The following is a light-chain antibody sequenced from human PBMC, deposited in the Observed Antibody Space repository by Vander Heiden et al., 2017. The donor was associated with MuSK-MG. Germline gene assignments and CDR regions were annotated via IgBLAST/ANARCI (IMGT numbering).Light chain of an antibody. J-gene: IGKJ4*01. Sequence: DIVMTQTPLSLPVTPGEPASISCCSSRRLLHTNGYNYLDWYLQKPGQAPQLLIYLGSNRASGIPDRFSGSGSGTDFTLKISRVEAEDVGVYYCKQSIQVAVTFGGGTKVEIK. CDR2: LGS. V-gene: IGKV2-28*01. CDR1: RRLLHTNGYNY. CDR3: KQSIQVAVT.